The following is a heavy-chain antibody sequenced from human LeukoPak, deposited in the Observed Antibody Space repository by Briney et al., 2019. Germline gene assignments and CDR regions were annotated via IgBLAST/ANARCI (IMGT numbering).Heavy chain of an antibody. V-gene: IGHV3-66*04. CDR3: ARHDGYSYGYYFDY. J-gene: IGHJ4*02. D-gene: IGHD5-18*01. Sequence: GGSLRLSCAASGFTVSSNYMSWVRQAPGKGLEWVSVIYSGGSTYYADSVKGRFTISRDNSKNTLYLQMNSLRAEDTAVYYCARHDGYSYGYYFDYWGQGTLVTVSS. CDR1: GFTVSSNY. CDR2: IYSGGST.